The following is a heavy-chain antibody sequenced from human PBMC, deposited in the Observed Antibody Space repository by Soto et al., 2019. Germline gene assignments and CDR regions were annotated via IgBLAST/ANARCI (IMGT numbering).Heavy chain of an antibody. Sequence: GGSLRLSCAASGFTFSSYSMNWVRQAPGKGLEWVSYISSSSSTIYYADSVKGRFTISRDNAKNSLYLQMNSLRAEDTAVYYCARDNVDYGDYSNYYYYYMDVWGKGTTVTVSS. CDR1: GFTFSSYS. J-gene: IGHJ6*03. CDR2: ISSSSSTI. CDR3: ARDNVDYGDYSNYYYYYMDV. D-gene: IGHD4-17*01. V-gene: IGHV3-48*01.